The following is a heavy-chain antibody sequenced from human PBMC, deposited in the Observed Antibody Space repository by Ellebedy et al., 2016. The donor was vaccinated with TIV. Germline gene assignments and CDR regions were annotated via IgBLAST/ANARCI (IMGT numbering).Heavy chain of an antibody. CDR3: ARIDSWLPIDD. D-gene: IGHD6-19*01. CDR1: GGFVNNSRHY. J-gene: IGHJ4*02. Sequence: MPSETLSLTCDVSGGFVNNSRHYWAWIRQPPGKGLEWIGSVYHSGSPYYNPSFKSRVTLSADTSKNQFSLNLRTVTAANTGVYYFARIDSWLPIDDWGQGILVTVSS. CDR2: VYHSGSP. V-gene: IGHV4-39*01.